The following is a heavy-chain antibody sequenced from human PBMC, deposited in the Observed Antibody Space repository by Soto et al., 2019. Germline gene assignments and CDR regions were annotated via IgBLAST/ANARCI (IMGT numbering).Heavy chain of an antibody. J-gene: IGHJ6*03. Sequence: PGGSLRLSCAASGFTFSSYSMNWVRQAPGKGLEWVSYISSSSSTIYYADSVKGRFTISRDNAKNSLYLQMNSLRAEDTAVYYCARAPRGPALHMDVWGKGTTVTVSS. CDR2: ISSSSSTI. CDR3: ARAPRGPALHMDV. D-gene: IGHD2-2*01. CDR1: GFTFSSYS. V-gene: IGHV3-48*01.